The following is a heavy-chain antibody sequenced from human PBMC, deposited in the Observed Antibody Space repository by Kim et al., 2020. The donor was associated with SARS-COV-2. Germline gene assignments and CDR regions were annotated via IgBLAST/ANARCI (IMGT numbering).Heavy chain of an antibody. CDR1: GGSISSSSYY. CDR2: IYYSGST. V-gene: IGHV4-39*01. CDR3: ARGGVGRFLERWFDH. D-gene: IGHD3-3*01. Sequence: SETLSLTCTVSGGSISSSSYYWGWIRQPPGKGLEWIGSIYYSGSTYYNPSLKSRVTISVDTSKNQFPLKLSSLTAADTAVYYCARGGVGRFLERWFDH. J-gene: IGHJ5*02.